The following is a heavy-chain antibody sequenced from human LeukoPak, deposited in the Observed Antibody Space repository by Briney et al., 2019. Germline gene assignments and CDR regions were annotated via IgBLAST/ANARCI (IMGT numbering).Heavy chain of an antibody. Sequence: SETLSLTCAVYGGSFSGYYWSWIRQPPGKGLEWIGEINHSGSTNYNPSLKSRVTISVDTSKNQFSLKLSSVTAADTAVYYCARVPRSKYYYMDVWGKGTTVTVSS. V-gene: IGHV4-34*01. CDR3: ARVPRSKYYYMDV. CDR2: INHSGST. J-gene: IGHJ6*03. CDR1: GGSFSGYY.